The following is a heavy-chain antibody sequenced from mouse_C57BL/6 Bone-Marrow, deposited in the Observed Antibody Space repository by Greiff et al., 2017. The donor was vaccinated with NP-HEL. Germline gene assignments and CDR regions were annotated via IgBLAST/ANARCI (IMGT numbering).Heavy chain of an antibody. V-gene: IGHV14-4*01. CDR2: IDPENGDT. Sequence: EVKLQESGAELVRPGASVKLSCTASGFNIKDDYMHWVKQRPEQGLEWIGWIDPENGDTEYASKFQSKATITADTSSNTAYLQLSSLTSEDTAVYYCTTLLYYDYDGDWAMDYWGQGTSVTVSS. CDR3: TTLLYYDYDGDWAMDY. D-gene: IGHD2-4*01. CDR1: GFNIKDDY. J-gene: IGHJ4*01.